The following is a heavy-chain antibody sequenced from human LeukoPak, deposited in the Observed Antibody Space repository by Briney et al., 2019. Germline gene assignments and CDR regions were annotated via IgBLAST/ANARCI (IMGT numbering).Heavy chain of an antibody. D-gene: IGHD3-10*01. V-gene: IGHV4-34*01. CDR3: ARGGDGGGDI. CDR2: INHSGST. CDR1: GGSFSGYY. J-gene: IGHJ3*02. Sequence: PSETLSLTCAVYGGSFSGYYWSWIRQPPGKGLEWIGEINHSGSTNYNPSLKSRVTISVDTSKNQFSLKLSSVTAADTAVYYCARGGDGGGDIWGQGTMVTVSS.